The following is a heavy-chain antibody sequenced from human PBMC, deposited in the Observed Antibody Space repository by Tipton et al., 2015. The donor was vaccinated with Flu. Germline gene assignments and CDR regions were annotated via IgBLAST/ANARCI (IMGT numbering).Heavy chain of an antibody. Sequence: LRLSCTVSGGSISSYHWSWIRQPAGKGLEWIGRIYTSGNTNYNPSLKSRVTMSVDTSKNQFSLKLSSVTAADTAVYYCARELFGVGIDDWGQGTLVTVSS. CDR2: IYTSGNT. V-gene: IGHV4-4*07. CDR1: GGSISSYH. D-gene: IGHD3-3*01. J-gene: IGHJ4*02. CDR3: ARELFGVGIDD.